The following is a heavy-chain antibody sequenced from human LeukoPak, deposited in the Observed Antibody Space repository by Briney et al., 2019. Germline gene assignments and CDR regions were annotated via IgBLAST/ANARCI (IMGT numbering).Heavy chain of an antibody. D-gene: IGHD3-10*01. Sequence: SVTLSCKASGYTFSSYGISWVRRAPGQGLEWMGWISAYNGNTNYRQKLQGRVTIPTDTSTSTAYMDLRSLRSDDTAIYYCARDSPDGSGTYYNDSPDFWGQGNLVTVSS. CDR3: ARDSPDGSGTYYNDSPDF. V-gene: IGHV1-18*01. J-gene: IGHJ4*02. CDR1: GYTFSSYG. CDR2: ISAYNGNT.